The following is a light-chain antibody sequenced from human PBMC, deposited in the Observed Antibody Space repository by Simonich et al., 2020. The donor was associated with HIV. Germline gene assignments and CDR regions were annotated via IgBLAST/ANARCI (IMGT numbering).Light chain of an antibody. CDR2: GAS. V-gene: IGKV3-15*01. Sequence: EIVITQSPATLSVSSGERATLSCRASQSVNINLAWYQQKPGLPPRLIIYGASTRATGIPARFSGSGSGTEFTLTISSMQSEDFAVYSCQQYNDWPTFGGGTKVEIK. J-gene: IGKJ4*01. CDR3: QQYNDWPT. CDR1: QSVNIN.